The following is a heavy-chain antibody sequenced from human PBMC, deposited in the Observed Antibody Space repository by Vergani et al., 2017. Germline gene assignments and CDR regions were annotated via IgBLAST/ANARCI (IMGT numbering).Heavy chain of an antibody. CDR1: GGSISSSSYY. CDR2: IYYSGST. CDR3: ARVGTGGYFDI. J-gene: IGHJ3*02. D-gene: IGHD3-10*01. Sequence: QLQLQESGPGLVKPSETLSLTCTVSGGSISSSSYYWGWIRQPPGKGLEWIGSIYYSGSTYYNPSLKSRVTISVDTSKNQFSLKLSSVTAADTAVYYCARVGTGGYFDIWGQGTMVTVSS. V-gene: IGHV4-39*07.